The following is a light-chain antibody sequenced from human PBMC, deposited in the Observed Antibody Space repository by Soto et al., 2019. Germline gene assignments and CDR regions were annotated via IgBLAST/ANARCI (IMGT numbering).Light chain of an antibody. Sequence: EVLLTQSPGTLSLSPGERATLSCRASQSVGSSYLVWYQQKPGQAPRLLIYGASSRATGIPDRFSGSGSGTDFTLTISRLEPEDFALYYCQHYGSSPFALGPGTKVDIK. CDR3: QHYGSSPFA. J-gene: IGKJ3*01. V-gene: IGKV3-20*01. CDR2: GAS. CDR1: QSVGSSY.